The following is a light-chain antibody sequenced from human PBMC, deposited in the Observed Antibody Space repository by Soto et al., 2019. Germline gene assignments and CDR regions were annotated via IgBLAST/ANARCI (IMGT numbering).Light chain of an antibody. V-gene: IGLV2-14*01. CDR1: SSDVGGYNY. CDR2: EVS. CDR3: TSYTSSSTLDV. Sequence: QSALTQPASVSWSPGQSITISCTGTSSDVGGYNYVSWYQQHPGKAPKLMIYEVSNRPLGVSNRFSGSKSGNTASLTISGLQAEDEADYYCTSYTSSSTLDVFGTGTKVTVL. J-gene: IGLJ1*01.